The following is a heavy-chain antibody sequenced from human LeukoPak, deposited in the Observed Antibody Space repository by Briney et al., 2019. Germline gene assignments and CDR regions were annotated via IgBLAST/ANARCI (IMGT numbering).Heavy chain of an antibody. CDR1: GFTFSSYA. J-gene: IGHJ5*02. V-gene: IGHV3-23*01. Sequence: GRSLRLSCAASGFTFSSYAMSWVRQAPGKGLEWVSAISGSGGSTYYADSVKGRFTISRDNSKNTLYLQMNSLRAEDTAVYYCAKTPDYYDSSGYPVPWGQGTLVTVSS. D-gene: IGHD3-22*01. CDR3: AKTPDYYDSSGYPVP. CDR2: ISGSGGST.